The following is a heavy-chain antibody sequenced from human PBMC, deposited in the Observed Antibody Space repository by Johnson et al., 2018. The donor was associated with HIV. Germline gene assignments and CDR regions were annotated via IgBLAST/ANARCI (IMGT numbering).Heavy chain of an antibody. CDR2: IAASGDST. Sequence: VQLVESGGGLVQRGGSLRLSCAASGFTFNTYVMNWVRQAPGKGLEWVSLIAASGDSTYYAASVRGRFTISRDNSKNTLYLQMNSLKTEDTAVYYCTLVGLEGSDAFDIWGQGTMVTVSS. CDR3: TLVGLEGSDAFDI. D-gene: IGHD2-21*01. V-gene: IGHV3-23*04. CDR1: GFTFNTYV. J-gene: IGHJ3*02.